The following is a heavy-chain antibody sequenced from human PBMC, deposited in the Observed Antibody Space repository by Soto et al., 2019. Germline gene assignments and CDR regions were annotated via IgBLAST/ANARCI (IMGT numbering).Heavy chain of an antibody. J-gene: IGHJ6*02. CDR3: ARPRKVTADYFYYYGVDV. CDR2: IKEDGSEK. Sequence: GGSLRLSCAASGFTFSDYWMSWVRQAPGKGLEWVANIKEDGSEKYYVASVKGRFTIFRDNAKNSLYLQMNSLRAEDTAVYYCARPRKVTADYFYYYGVDVWGRGTTVTVSS. CDR1: GFTFSDYW. V-gene: IGHV3-7*03. D-gene: IGHD2-21*02.